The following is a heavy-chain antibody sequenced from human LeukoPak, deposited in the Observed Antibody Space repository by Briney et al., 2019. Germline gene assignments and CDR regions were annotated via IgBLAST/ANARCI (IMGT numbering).Heavy chain of an antibody. CDR1: GFTFSSYA. V-gene: IGHV3-23*01. CDR2: ISGSGGST. D-gene: IGHD2-2*03. Sequence: PGGSLRLSCAASGFTFSSYAMSWVRQAPGKGLEWVSAISGSGGSTYYADSVKGRFTISRDNSKNTLYLQMNSLRAEDTAVYYCAKAGYCSSTSCYEGYYYGMDVWGQGTTVTVSS. CDR3: AKAGYCSSTSCYEGYYYGMDV. J-gene: IGHJ6*02.